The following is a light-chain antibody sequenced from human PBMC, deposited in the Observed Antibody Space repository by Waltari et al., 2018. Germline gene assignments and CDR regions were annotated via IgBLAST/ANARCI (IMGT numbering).Light chain of an antibody. CDR1: QTIGSN. V-gene: IGKV3-15*01. Sequence: EIVMTQSPPTLSVSPGERATLSCRASQTIGSNLAWYQQNPGQAPLLLIDGASTRATGVPARFSGSQSGTDFTLTISSLQSEDFAVYYCHQYNSWPQTFGQGTKVEVK. J-gene: IGKJ1*01. CDR3: HQYNSWPQT. CDR2: GAS.